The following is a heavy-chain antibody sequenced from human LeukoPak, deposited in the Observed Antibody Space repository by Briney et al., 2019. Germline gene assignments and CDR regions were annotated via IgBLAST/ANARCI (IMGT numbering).Heavy chain of an antibody. CDR3: AKDECSGGSCYSFDY. V-gene: IGHV3-23*01. D-gene: IGHD2-15*01. CDR2: ISGSGGST. Sequence: GGSLRLSCAASGFTFSSYAMSWVRQAPGKGLDWVSAISGSGGSTYYADSVKGRFTISRDNSKNTLYLQMNSLRAEDTAVYYCAKDECSGGSCYSFDYWGQGTLVTVSS. J-gene: IGHJ4*02. CDR1: GFTFSSYA.